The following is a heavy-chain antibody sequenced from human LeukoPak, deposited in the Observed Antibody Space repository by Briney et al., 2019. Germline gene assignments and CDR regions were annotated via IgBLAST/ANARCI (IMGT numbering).Heavy chain of an antibody. D-gene: IGHD2-8*01. J-gene: IGHJ4*02. CDR2: ISTSSSYI. V-gene: IGHV3-21*01. CDR1: GFTFSSYN. Sequence: GGSLRLSCAASGFTFSSYNMSWVRQAPGKGLEWVSSISTSSSYIYYTDSVKGRFTISRDNAKNSLYLQMNSLRAEDTAVYYCATNRNLGYWGQGTLVTVS. CDR3: ATNRNLGY.